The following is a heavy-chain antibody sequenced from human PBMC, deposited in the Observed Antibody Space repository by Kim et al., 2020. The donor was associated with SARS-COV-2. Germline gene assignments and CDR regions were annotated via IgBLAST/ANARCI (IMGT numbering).Heavy chain of an antibody. Sequence: GESLKISCKASGYTFTSSWIGWVRQMPGKGLEWVGFIYPGDSDTRYTPSSNGHVTISVDKSISTTYLHWRSLKASDTATYYCVRHLEGFGVVITALGYWGQGTPVTVSS. J-gene: IGHJ4*02. V-gene: IGHV5-51*01. D-gene: IGHD3-3*01. CDR1: GYTFTSSW. CDR2: IYPGDSDT. CDR3: VRHLEGFGVVITALGY.